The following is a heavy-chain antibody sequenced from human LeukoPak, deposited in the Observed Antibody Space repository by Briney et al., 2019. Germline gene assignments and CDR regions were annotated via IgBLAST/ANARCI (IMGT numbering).Heavy chain of an antibody. D-gene: IGHD1-14*01. V-gene: IGHV3-23*01. J-gene: IGHJ3*02. CDR3: AKDRGRLDAFDI. CDR1: GFTFSSYA. CDR2: ISGSGGST. Sequence: PGGSLRLSCAASGFTFSSYAMSWVRQAPGKGLEWVSAISGSGGSTYYADSVKGRFTISRDNSKNTLYLQMDSLRAEDTAVYYCAKDRGRLDAFDIWGQGTMVTVSS.